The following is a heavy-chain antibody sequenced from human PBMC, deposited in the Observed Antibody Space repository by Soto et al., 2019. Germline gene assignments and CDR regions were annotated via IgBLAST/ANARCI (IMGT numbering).Heavy chain of an antibody. J-gene: IGHJ5*02. D-gene: IGHD6-6*01. CDR3: ARGIRYSSSFFSP. V-gene: IGHV4-34*01. CDR1: GGSFSGYY. CDR2: INHSGST. Sequence: SETLSLTCAVYGGSFSGYYWSWIRQPPGKGLEWIGEINHSGSTNYNPPLKSRVTISVDTSKNQFSLKLSSVTAADTAVYYCARGIRYSSSFFSPWGQGTLVTVSS.